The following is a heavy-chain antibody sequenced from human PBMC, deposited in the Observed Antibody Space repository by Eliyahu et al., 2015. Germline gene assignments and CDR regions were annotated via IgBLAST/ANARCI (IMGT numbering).Heavy chain of an antibody. V-gene: IGHV4-39*01. CDR1: GXSIXXSXYY. CDR3: ARLPAAAGTNWFDP. Sequence: QLQLQESGPGLVKPSETLSLTCTVXGXSIXXSXYYWGWXRQPPGKGLEWIGSIYYSGSTYYNPSLKSRVTISVDTSKNQFSLKLSSVTAADTAVYYCARLPAAAGTNWFDPWGQGTLVTVSS. J-gene: IGHJ5*02. CDR2: IYYSGST. D-gene: IGHD6-13*01.